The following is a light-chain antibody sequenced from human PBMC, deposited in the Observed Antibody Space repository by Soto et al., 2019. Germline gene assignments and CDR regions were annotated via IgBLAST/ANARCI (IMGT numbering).Light chain of an antibody. CDR3: SSYTTSSTRV. Sequence: QSVLAHPASVSGSPGQSITISCTGTSSDVGGYNYVSWYQQHPGKAPKLMIYDVSNRPSGVSYRFSGSKSGNTASLTISGLQAEDEADYYCSSYTTSSTRVFGTGTKVTVL. J-gene: IGLJ1*01. CDR2: DVS. V-gene: IGLV2-14*01. CDR1: SSDVGGYNY.